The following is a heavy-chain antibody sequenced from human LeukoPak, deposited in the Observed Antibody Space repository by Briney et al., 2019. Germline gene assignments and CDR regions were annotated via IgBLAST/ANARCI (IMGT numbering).Heavy chain of an antibody. CDR3: ATYRQVLLPFES. CDR2: IFPSGGEI. Sequence: PGGSLRLSCAASGFIFSSYWMSWVRQAPGKGLEWVSSIFPSGGEIHYADSVRGRFTISRDNSKSTLSLQMNSLRAEDTAIYYCATYRQVLLPFESWGQGTLVTVSS. V-gene: IGHV3-23*01. D-gene: IGHD2-8*02. J-gene: IGHJ4*02. CDR1: GFIFSSYW.